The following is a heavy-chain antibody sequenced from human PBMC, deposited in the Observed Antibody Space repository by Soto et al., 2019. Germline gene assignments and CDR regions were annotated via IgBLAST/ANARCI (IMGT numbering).Heavy chain of an antibody. CDR3: ASWTYNSGWYLDY. D-gene: IGHD6-19*01. V-gene: IGHV3-7*03. Sequence: GGSLRLSCAASGFTFSSNWMSWVRQAPGKGLEWVANIKQDGSEKYYVDSVKGRFTISRDNAKNSLYLQMNSLRAEDTAVYYCASWTYNSGWYLDYWGQGTLVTVYS. J-gene: IGHJ4*02. CDR2: IKQDGSEK. CDR1: GFTFSSNW.